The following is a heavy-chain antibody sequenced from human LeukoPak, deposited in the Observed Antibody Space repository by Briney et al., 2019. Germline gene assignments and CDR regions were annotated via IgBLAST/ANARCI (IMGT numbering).Heavy chain of an antibody. CDR2: IRFDGSKK. J-gene: IGHJ4*02. CDR3: ADLASPRGDYNGY. D-gene: IGHD2-8*01. Sequence: GGSLRLSCAASGFTFSSYGTHWVRQAPGKGLEWVTFIRFDGSKKYYADSVKGRFTISRDNSKNTLYLQMNSLRAEDTAVYYCADLASPRGDYNGYWGQGTLVTVSS. CDR1: GFTFSSYG. V-gene: IGHV3-30*02.